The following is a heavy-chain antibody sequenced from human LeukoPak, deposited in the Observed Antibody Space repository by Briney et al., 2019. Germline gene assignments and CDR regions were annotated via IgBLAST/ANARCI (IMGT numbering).Heavy chain of an antibody. Sequence: GASVKVSCKASGYTFTSYGISWVRQAPGQGLEWMGWISAYNGNTNYAQNLQGRVTMTTDTSTSTAYMELRSLRSEDTAVYYCVSSSWYWFDPWGQGTLVTVSS. CDR2: ISAYNGNT. D-gene: IGHD6-13*01. V-gene: IGHV1-18*01. CDR1: GYTFTSYG. J-gene: IGHJ5*02. CDR3: VSSSWYWFDP.